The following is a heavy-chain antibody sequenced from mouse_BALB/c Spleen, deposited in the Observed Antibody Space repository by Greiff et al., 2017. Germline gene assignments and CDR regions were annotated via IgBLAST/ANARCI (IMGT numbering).Heavy chain of an antibody. D-gene: IGHD4-1*01. J-gene: IGHJ3*01. CDR3: ARDETGPSWFAY. V-gene: IGHV5-4*02. CDR1: GFTFSDYY. CDR2: ISDGGSYT. Sequence: EVQVVESGGGLVKPGGSLKLSCAASGFTFSDYYMYWVRQTPEKRLEWVATISDGGSYTYYPDSVRGRFTISRDNAKNNLYLQMSSMKSEDTAMYYCARDETGPSWFAYWGQGTLVTVSA.